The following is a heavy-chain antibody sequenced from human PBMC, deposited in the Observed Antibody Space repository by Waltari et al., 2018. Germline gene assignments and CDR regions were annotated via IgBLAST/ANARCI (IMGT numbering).Heavy chain of an antibody. CDR3: ARELVVVAADNWFDP. CDR2: IIPIFGTA. CDR1: GRTFSSHA. Sequence: QVQLVQSGAEVKMPGSPVQVSSNASGRTFSSHATSWVRQPPGQGLEWMGRIIPIFGTANYAQKFQGRVTITADKSTSTAYMELSSLRSEDTAVYYCARELVVVAADNWFDPWGQGTLVTVSS. J-gene: IGHJ5*02. D-gene: IGHD2-15*01. V-gene: IGHV1-69*08.